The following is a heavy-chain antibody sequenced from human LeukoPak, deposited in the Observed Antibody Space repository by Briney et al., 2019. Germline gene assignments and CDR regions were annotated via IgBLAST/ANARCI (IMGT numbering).Heavy chain of an antibody. CDR1: GGTFSSYA. V-gene: IGHV1-69*04. CDR3: ARDREVAYYYDSSGYPDY. Sequence: SVNVSCKASGGTFSSYAISWVRQAPGQGLEWMGRIIPILGIANYAQKFQGRVTITADKSTSTAYMELSSLRSEDTAVYYCARDREVAYYYDSSGYPDYWGQGTLVTVSS. D-gene: IGHD3-22*01. CDR2: IIPILGIA. J-gene: IGHJ4*02.